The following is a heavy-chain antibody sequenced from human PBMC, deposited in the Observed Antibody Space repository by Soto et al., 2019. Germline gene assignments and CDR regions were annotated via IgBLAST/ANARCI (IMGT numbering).Heavy chain of an antibody. D-gene: IGHD3-10*01. V-gene: IGHV3-11*05. CDR2: ISPDSSHT. CDR1: GFSFSDYY. Sequence: QVQLVESGGGLVKPGGSLRLSCAASGFSFSDYYMSWIRQAPGKGPEWVSYISPDSSHTNYPDSVKGRFTISRDNAKNSLYLEMNGLRAEDAAVYYCARRGSLDYWGQGTLVTVSS. J-gene: IGHJ4*02. CDR3: ARRGSLDY.